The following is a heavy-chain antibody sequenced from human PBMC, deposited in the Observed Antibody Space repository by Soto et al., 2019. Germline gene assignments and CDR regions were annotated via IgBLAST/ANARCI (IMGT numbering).Heavy chain of an antibody. V-gene: IGHV4-39*01. CDR2: IKYSGTT. D-gene: IGHD3-22*01. Sequence: ASETLSLTCTVSGGSISSSRCHWGWIRQPPGKGLEWIASIKYSGTTFYNPSLKSRVTLSVDTSKNQFALKLSSVTAAETAVYYCARGASGYYDGSGYYPPYYLASWGQGTLVTVS. CDR1: GGSISSSRCH. J-gene: IGHJ4*02. CDR3: ARGASGYYDGSGYYPPYYLAS.